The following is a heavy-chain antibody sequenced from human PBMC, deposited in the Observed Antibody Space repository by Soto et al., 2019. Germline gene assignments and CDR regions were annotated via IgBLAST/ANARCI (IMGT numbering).Heavy chain of an antibody. V-gene: IGHV4-30-4*01. CDR2: IYYSGST. CDR1: GGSISSGDYY. D-gene: IGHD3-16*01. J-gene: IGHJ4*02. CDR3: EKHTGGSPRLFDY. Sequence: PSETLSLTCTVSGGSISSGDYYWSWIRQPPGKGLEWIGYIYYSGSTYYNPSLKSRVTISVDTSKNQFSLKLRSVTAADTAVYYCEKHTGGSPRLFDYGGQGPRVPVSS.